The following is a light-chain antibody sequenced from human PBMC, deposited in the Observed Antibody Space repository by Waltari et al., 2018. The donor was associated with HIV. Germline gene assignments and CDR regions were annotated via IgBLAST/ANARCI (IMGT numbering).Light chain of an antibody. J-gene: IGLJ1*01. CDR1: TRAVGADNP. Sequence: QSVLTQPPSVSASPGQSVNISCTGTTRAVGADNPVSWYLQAPGTAPKVLIYEVKRWPSGVPDRFSGSKSGTTASLTISGLQADDEADYYCSSYRTNNTIVFGTGTKVTVL. V-gene: IGLV2-18*02. CDR2: EVK. CDR3: SSYRTNNTIV.